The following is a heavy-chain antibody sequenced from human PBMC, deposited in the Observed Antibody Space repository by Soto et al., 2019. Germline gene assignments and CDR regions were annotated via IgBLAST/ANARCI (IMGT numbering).Heavy chain of an antibody. CDR3: AKISDSSTDFDY. J-gene: IGHJ4*02. V-gene: IGHV3-30*18. D-gene: IGHD6-6*01. CDR1: GFTFSSYG. Sequence: GGSLRLSCAASGFTFSSYGMHWVRQAPGKGLEWVAVISYDGSNKYYADSVKGRFTISRDNSKNTLYLQMNSLRAEDTAVYYCAKISDSSTDFDYWGQGTLVTVSS. CDR2: ISYDGSNK.